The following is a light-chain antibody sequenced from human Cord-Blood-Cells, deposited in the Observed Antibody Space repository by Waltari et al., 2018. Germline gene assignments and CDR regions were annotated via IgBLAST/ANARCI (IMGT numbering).Light chain of an antibody. J-gene: IGKJ4*01. CDR2: LGS. CDR1: QSLLHSNGYNS. Sequence: DIVTTQSQLTLPVTPGAPASISCMSSQSLLHSNGYNSLDWYLQKPGQSPQLLIYLGSNRASLFTYRFSCSGSGTDFTLKISRVEAEDVEVYYCMQALQTPLTFGGGTKVEIK. CDR3: MQALQTPLT. V-gene: IGKV2-28*01.